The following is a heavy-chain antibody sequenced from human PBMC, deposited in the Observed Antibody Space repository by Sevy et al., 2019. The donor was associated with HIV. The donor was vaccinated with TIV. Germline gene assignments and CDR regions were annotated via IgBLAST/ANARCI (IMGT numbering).Heavy chain of an antibody. V-gene: IGHV3-48*01. Sequence: GGSLRLSCAASGFTFSSYSMNWVRQAPGKGLEWVSYISSSSSTIYYADSVKGRFTISRDNSKNTLDLEMNSLRAEDTAVYYCAKEDLRGFDHWGQGTLVTVSS. CDR1: GFTFSSYS. D-gene: IGHD3-16*01. J-gene: IGHJ4*02. CDR2: ISSSSSTI. CDR3: AKEDLRGFDH.